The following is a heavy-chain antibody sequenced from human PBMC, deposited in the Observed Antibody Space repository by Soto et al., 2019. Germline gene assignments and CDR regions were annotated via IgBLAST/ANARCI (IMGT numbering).Heavy chain of an antibody. CDR2: IYYSGST. CDR3: ATTGANRWFGEF. D-gene: IGHD3-10*01. Sequence: QLQLQESGPGLVKPSETLSLTCIVSGGSISSSSYYWGWIRQPPGKGLEWIGSIYYSGSTYYNPSLKSRVNFSVATSKHHFSLKLSSLPAADTAVYYCATTGANRWFGEFWGQGTLVTVSS. J-gene: IGHJ4*02. V-gene: IGHV4-39*02. CDR1: GGSISSSSYY.